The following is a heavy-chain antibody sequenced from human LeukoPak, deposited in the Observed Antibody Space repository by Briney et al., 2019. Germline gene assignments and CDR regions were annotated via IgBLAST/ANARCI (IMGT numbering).Heavy chain of an antibody. CDR1: RFTFSSYA. CDR2: ISGRGDST. Sequence: GGSLRLSCAASRFTFSSYAMSWVRQAPGKGLEWVSTISGRGDSTYYADSVKGRFIISRDNSKNTLYLEMSSLRAEDTAVYYCARGGERWELLEYWGQGTLVTVSS. D-gene: IGHD1-26*01. J-gene: IGHJ4*02. CDR3: ARGGERWELLEY. V-gene: IGHV3-23*01.